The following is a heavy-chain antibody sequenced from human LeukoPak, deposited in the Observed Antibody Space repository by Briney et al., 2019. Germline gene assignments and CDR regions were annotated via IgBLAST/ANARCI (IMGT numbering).Heavy chain of an antibody. CDR1: GFTFSSYA. V-gene: IGHV3-30-3*01. CDR3: ARATYYDFWSGYYNYYYYYGMDV. D-gene: IGHD3-3*01. CDR2: ISYDGSNK. J-gene: IGHJ6*02. Sequence: GRSLRLSCAASGFTFSSYAMHWVRQAPGKGLEWVAVISYDGSNKCYADSVKGRFTISRDNSKNTLYLQMNSLRAEDTAVYYCARATYYDFWSGYYNYYYYYGMDVWGQGTTVTVSS.